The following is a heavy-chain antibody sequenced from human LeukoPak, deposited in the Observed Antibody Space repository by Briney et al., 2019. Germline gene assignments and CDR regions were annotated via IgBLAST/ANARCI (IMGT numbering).Heavy chain of an antibody. CDR1: GFTFSSYA. Sequence: GGSLRLSCAASGFTFSSYAMSWVRQAPGRGLEWVSAISGSGGSTYYADSVKGRFTISRDNAKNSLYLQMNSLRAEDTAVYYCARVDAAAAYYWGQGTLVTVSP. CDR2: ISGSGGST. CDR3: ARVDAAAAYY. V-gene: IGHV3-23*01. J-gene: IGHJ4*02. D-gene: IGHD6-13*01.